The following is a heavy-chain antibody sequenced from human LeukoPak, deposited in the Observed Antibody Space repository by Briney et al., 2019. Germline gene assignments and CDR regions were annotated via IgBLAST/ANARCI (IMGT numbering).Heavy chain of an antibody. CDR3: ARGSGLSSSSLITPSDY. Sequence: GASVKVSCKASGYTFTDYYMHWVRQAPGQGFEWMGWINPNSGGTHYAQKFQGRVTMTRDTSISTAYMELSGLRSDDTAVYYCARGSGLSSSSLITPSDYWGQKTLVTVSS. CDR2: INPNSGGT. V-gene: IGHV1-2*02. CDR1: GYTFTDYY. D-gene: IGHD6-6*01. J-gene: IGHJ4*02.